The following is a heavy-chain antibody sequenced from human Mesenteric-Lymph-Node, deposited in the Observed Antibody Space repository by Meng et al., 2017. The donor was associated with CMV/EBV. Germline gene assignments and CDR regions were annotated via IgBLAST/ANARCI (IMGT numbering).Heavy chain of an antibody. Sequence: EVHVVESGGGLVQPGVSLRLSCAASGFNVRDKYMSWVRQAPGKGLEWVCIIYRGDNTYYIDSVKDRFTVSRDNSKNTMYLQMNSLRVEDTAVYYCTGDSVSNPNLDYWGQGTLVTVSS. CDR1: GFNVRDKY. CDR3: TGDSVSNPNLDY. V-gene: IGHV3-66*01. J-gene: IGHJ4*02. D-gene: IGHD3-10*01. CDR2: IYRGDNT.